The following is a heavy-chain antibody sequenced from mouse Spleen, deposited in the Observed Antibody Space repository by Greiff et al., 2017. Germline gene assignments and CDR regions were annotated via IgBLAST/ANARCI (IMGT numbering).Heavy chain of an antibody. Sequence: EVQRVESGGGLVKPGGSLKLSCAASGFTFSSYAMSWVRQTPEKRLEWVATISSGGSYTYYPDSVKGRFTISRDNAKNTLYLQMSSLRSEDTAMYYCARRTTVVVFDYWGQGTTLTVSS. CDR2: ISSGGSYT. CDR1: GFTFSSYA. D-gene: IGHD1-1*01. CDR3: ARRTTVVVFDY. V-gene: IGHV5-9-3*01. J-gene: IGHJ2*01.